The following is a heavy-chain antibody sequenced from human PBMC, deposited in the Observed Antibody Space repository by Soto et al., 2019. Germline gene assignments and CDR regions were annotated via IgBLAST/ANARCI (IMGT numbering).Heavy chain of an antibody. V-gene: IGHV3-23*01. CDR1: GFTFSNNA. Sequence: EVQVLESGGGLVQPGGSLRLSCAASGFTFSNNAMSWVRQAPGKGLEWVSAVRGSGGSTYYADSVKGRFTISRDNSKNTLYLKMNSLRAEDTAVYYCAGYDPFDYWGQGTLVTVSS. CDR2: VRGSGGST. D-gene: IGHD5-12*01. CDR3: AGYDPFDY. J-gene: IGHJ4*02.